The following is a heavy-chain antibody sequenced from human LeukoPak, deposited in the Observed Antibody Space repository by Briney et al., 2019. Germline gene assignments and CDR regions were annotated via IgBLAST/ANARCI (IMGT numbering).Heavy chain of an antibody. CDR3: ANLNSGYATDF. D-gene: IGHD5-12*01. J-gene: IGHJ4*02. CDR2: ISDGAATT. CDR1: EFTFSTYT. Sequence: GGSLRLSCAASEFTFSTYTMSWVRQAPGKGLEWVSLISDGAATTYYADSVKGRFTSSRDNSKNTLYLQMISLRAEDTAVYYCANLNSGYATDFWGQGTLVTVSS. V-gene: IGHV3-23*01.